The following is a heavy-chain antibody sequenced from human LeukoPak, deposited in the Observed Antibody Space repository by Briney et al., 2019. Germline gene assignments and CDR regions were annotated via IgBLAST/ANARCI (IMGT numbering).Heavy chain of an antibody. CDR3: ARDRVYIVVVPAARYYYYGMDV. V-gene: IGHV3-23*01. CDR1: GFIFSGYA. J-gene: IGHJ6*02. CDR2: ISGNGADT. Sequence: GGSPRLSCAASGFIFSGYAMSWVRQAPGKGLEWVSSISGNGADTYYADSVKGRFTISRDNSKNTLYLQMNSLRAEDTAVYYCARDRVYIVVVPAARYYYYGMDVWGQGTTVTVSS. D-gene: IGHD2-2*01.